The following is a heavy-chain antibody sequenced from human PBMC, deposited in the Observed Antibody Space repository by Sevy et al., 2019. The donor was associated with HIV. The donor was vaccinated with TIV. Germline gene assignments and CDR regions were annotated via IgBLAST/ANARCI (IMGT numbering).Heavy chain of an antibody. Sequence: GGSLRLSCAASGFTFRNYAMNWVRQAPGKGLEWVSGISGTGVSGDKTNYADSVKGRFTISRDDSKNSLYLQLNTLSAEDTAIYYCARKYDSSGYFDYWGQGTLVTVSS. CDR1: GFTFRNYA. CDR2: ISGTGVSGDKT. V-gene: IGHV3-23*01. J-gene: IGHJ4*02. CDR3: ARKYDSSGYFDY. D-gene: IGHD3-22*01.